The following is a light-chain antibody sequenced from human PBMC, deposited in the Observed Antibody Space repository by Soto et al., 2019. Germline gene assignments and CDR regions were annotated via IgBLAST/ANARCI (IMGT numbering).Light chain of an antibody. CDR1: SSDIGASNF. CDR3: ISYKTDDTFV. CDR2: EAT. J-gene: IGLJ1*01. Sequence: QSVLTQPPSVSGSPGQSITVSCTGTSSDIGASNFVSWYQHLPGRAPKVIIFEATNRPSGVSDRFSGSKAGITASLTISGLQAEDEGEYFCISYKTDDTFVFGTGTKVTVL. V-gene: IGLV2-14*01.